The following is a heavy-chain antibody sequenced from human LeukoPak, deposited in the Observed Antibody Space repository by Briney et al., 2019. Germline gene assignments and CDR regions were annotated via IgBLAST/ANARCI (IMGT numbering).Heavy chain of an antibody. D-gene: IGHD6-19*01. V-gene: IGHV3-23*01. Sequence: GGSLRLSCAASGFTFSSYAMSWVRQAPGKGLEWVSVMGGSDGRIYYADSVKGRFTISRGNSKNTLYLQMNSLRAEDTAVYYCAKVFRIAVAGTGYFDYWGQGTLVTVSS. J-gene: IGHJ4*02. CDR1: GFTFSSYA. CDR2: MGGSDGRI. CDR3: AKVFRIAVAGTGYFDY.